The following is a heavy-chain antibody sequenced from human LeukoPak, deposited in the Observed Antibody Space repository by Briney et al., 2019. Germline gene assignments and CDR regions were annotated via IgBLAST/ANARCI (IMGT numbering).Heavy chain of an antibody. CDR3: ARSRDRNSYYFDY. CDR1: GGSISSYY. V-gene: IGHV4-59*01. J-gene: IGHJ4*02. D-gene: IGHD6-6*01. CDR2: IYYSGST. Sequence: PSETLSLTCTVSGGSISSYYWSWIRQPPGEGLEWIGYIYYSGSTNYNPSLKSRVTISVDTSKNQFSLKLSSVTAADTAVYYCARSRDRNSYYFDYWGQGTLVTVSS.